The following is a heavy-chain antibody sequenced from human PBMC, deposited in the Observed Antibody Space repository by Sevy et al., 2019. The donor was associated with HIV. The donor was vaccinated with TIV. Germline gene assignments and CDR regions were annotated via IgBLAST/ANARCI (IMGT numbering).Heavy chain of an antibody. J-gene: IGHJ4*02. Sequence: GGSLRLSCVASGFSFSSYGMHWVRQAPGKGLEWMSYIQYDGSNKDYADSVKGRFTISRDNSKNTLYLQMNSLVVEDTAVFYCVKEGGGEGGDHWGQGTLVTVSS. CDR2: IQYDGSNK. CDR3: VKEGGGEGGDH. CDR1: GFSFSSYG. V-gene: IGHV3-30*02. D-gene: IGHD2-21*01.